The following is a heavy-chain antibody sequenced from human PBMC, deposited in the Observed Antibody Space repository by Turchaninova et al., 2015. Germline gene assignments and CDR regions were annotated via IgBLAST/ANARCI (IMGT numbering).Heavy chain of an antibody. CDR3: ARVLAARPPYYYYMDV. Sequence: QVQLQQWGAGLLKPSETLSPTCPVLVGSFSGYYWRRIRQPPGKGLGWIGEINHSGSTNYNPSLKSRVTISVDTSKNQFSLKLSSVTAADTAVYYCARVLAARPPYYYYMDVWGKGTTVTVSS. CDR1: VGSFSGYY. J-gene: IGHJ6*03. D-gene: IGHD6-6*01. V-gene: IGHV4-34*01. CDR2: INHSGST.